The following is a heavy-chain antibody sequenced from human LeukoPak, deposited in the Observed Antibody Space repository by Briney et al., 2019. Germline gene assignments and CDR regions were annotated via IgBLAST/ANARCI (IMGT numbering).Heavy chain of an antibody. J-gene: IGHJ6*03. V-gene: IGHV1-8*01. CDR1: GYTFTSYD. D-gene: IGHD4/OR15-4a*01. Sequence: ASVKVSCKASGYTFTSYDINWVRQATGQGLEWMGWMYPNSGNTGYAQKFQGRVTMTRNTSISTAYMELSSLRSEDTAVYYCARAYGGNRRAYYYYMDVWGKGTTITVSS. CDR2: MYPNSGNT. CDR3: ARAYGGNRRAYYYYMDV.